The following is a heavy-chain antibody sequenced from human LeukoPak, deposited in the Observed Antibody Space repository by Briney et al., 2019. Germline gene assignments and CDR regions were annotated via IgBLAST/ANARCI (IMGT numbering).Heavy chain of an antibody. J-gene: IGHJ4*02. V-gene: IGHV1-2*06. CDR2: SNPNSGGT. CDR3: ARGSSGWFSARSTTFDY. D-gene: IGHD6-19*01. CDR1: GYTFTGYD. Sequence: GASVKVSCKASGYTFTGYDMHWVRQAPGQGLEWMGRSNPNSGGTNYAQKFQGRVTMTRDTSISTAYMELSRLRSDDTAVYYCARGSSGWFSARSTTFDYWGQGTLVTVSS.